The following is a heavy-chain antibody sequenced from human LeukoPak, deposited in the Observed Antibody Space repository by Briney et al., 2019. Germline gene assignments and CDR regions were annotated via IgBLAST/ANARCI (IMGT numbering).Heavy chain of an antibody. CDR3: AKELRYFDSLSSPQDY. Sequence: GGSLRLSCAASGFTFSSYAMSWVRQAPGKGLEWVSAISGSGGSTYYAGSVKGRFTISRDNSKNTLYLQMNSLRAEDTAVYYCAKELRYFDSLSSPQDYWGQGTLVTVSS. D-gene: IGHD3-9*01. J-gene: IGHJ4*02. CDR1: GFTFSSYA. CDR2: ISGSGGST. V-gene: IGHV3-23*01.